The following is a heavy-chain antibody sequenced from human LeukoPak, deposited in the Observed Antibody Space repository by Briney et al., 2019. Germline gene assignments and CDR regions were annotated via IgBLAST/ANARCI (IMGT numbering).Heavy chain of an antibody. V-gene: IGHV3-23*01. D-gene: IGHD6-19*01. CDR2: ISGSGGGT. J-gene: IGHJ4*02. CDR1: GFTFSSYA. Sequence: GGSLRLSCAASGFTFSSYAMSWVRQAPGKGLEWVSAISGSGGGTYYADSVKGRFTISRDNSKNTLYLQMNSLRAEDTAVYYCAKDMEVAVAWCYFDYWGQGTLVTVSS. CDR3: AKDMEVAVAWCYFDY.